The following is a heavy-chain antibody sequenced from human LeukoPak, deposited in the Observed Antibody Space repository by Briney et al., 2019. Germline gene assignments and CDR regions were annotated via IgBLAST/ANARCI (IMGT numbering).Heavy chain of an antibody. Sequence: PVASVKVSCKASGYTFTSHYMHWVRQAPGQGLEWMGIINTSAGSTTYAQKFQGRVTMTRDTSTSTVYMELSSLRSEDTAMYYCASTSGSYFEYWGQGTLVTVSS. D-gene: IGHD1-26*01. CDR1: GYTFTSHY. V-gene: IGHV1-46*01. J-gene: IGHJ4*02. CDR2: INTSAGST. CDR3: ASTSGSYFEY.